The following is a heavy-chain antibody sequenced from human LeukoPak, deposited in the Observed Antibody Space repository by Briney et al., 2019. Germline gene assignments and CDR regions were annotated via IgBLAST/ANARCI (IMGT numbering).Heavy chain of an antibody. D-gene: IGHD3-3*01. J-gene: IGHJ4*02. CDR1: GFSLSTYS. CDR2: ISSSSSYI. Sequence: GGSLRLSCAASGFSLSTYSMNWVRQAPGKGLEWVSLISSSSSYIYYADSVKGRFTISRDNAKNSLYLHTNILRAEDTAVYYCARGLGDFWSGLIHYWGQGTLVTVSS. CDR3: ARGLGDFWSGLIHY. V-gene: IGHV3-21*01.